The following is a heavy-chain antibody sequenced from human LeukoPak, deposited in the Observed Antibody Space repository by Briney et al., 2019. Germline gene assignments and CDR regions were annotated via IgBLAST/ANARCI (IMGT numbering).Heavy chain of an antibody. CDR1: GYTFTGYY. CDR2: INPNSGGT. V-gene: IGHV1-2*02. D-gene: IGHD3-9*01. J-gene: IGHJ5*02. CDR3: ARRRRILTGYYLGWFDP. Sequence: ASVKVSCKASGYTFTGYYVHWVRRAPGQGLGWMGWINPNSGGTNYAQKFQGRVTMTRDTSISTAYMELSRLRSDDTAVYYCARRRRILTGYYLGWFDPWGQGTLVTVSS.